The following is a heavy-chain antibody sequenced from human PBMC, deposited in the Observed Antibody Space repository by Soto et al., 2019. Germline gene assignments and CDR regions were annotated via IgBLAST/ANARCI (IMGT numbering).Heavy chain of an antibody. CDR2: IYYSGST. CDR1: GGSINSYY. V-gene: IGHV4-59*01. CDR3: ARGGPPRRAAGGYYDFWSGFLA. J-gene: IGHJ4*02. D-gene: IGHD3-3*01. Sequence: SETLSLTCTVSGGSINSYYWSWIRQPPGKGLEWIGYIYYSGSTNYNPSLKSRVTISVDTSKNQFSLKLSSVTAADTAVYYCARGGPPRRAAGGYYDFWSGFLARGQGTLVTVSS.